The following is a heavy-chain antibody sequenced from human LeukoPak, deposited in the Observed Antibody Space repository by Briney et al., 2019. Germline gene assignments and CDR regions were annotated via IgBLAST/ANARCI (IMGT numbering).Heavy chain of an antibody. J-gene: IGHJ4*02. CDR2: IGHTLGST. Sequence: PGGSLRLSCAPSGFTVSDYAMSWVRQAPGKGLEWVSSIGHTLGSTYYTESVKGRFINSRDSSKNTIFLRMNSLRADDTAVYYCAKDPFYYGTGGPTWGQGTLVTVSS. CDR3: AKDPFYYGTGGPT. V-gene: IGHV3-23*01. CDR1: GFTVSDYA. D-gene: IGHD3-10*01.